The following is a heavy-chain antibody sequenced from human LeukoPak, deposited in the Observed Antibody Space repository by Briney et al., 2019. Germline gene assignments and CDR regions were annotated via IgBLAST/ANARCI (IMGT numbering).Heavy chain of an antibody. CDR3: ARVIVYGYYDSRGPDAFDI. CDR1: GYTFTSYG. CDR2: ISAYNGNT. D-gene: IGHD3-22*01. V-gene: IGHV1-18*01. J-gene: IGHJ3*02. Sequence: GASVKVSCKASGYTFTSYGISWVRQAPGQGLEWMGWISAYNGNTNYAQKLQGRVTMTTDTSTSTAYMELRSLRSDDTAVYYCARVIVYGYYDSRGPDAFDIWGQGTMVTVSS.